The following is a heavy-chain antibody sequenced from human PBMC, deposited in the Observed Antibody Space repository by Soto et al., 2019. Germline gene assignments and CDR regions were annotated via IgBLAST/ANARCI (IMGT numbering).Heavy chain of an antibody. V-gene: IGHV3-66*01. CDR3: ARGLYSGWHYFDY. Sequence: EVQLVESGGGLVQPGGSLRLSCAASGFTVSSNYMSWVRQAPGKGLEWVSVIYSGGSTYYADSVKGRFTISRVNSKNTLYLQMNSLRAEDTAVYYCARGLYSGWHYFDYWGQGTLVTVSS. CDR1: GFTVSSNY. CDR2: IYSGGST. J-gene: IGHJ4*02. D-gene: IGHD5-12*01.